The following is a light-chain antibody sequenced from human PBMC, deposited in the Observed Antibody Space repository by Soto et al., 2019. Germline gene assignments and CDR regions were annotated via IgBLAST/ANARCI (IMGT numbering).Light chain of an antibody. CDR1: QTVSSSY. CDR2: GVS. J-gene: IGKJ5*01. V-gene: IGKV3-20*01. CDR3: QQYGRSPPST. Sequence: IVLTQSPGTLSLSPGERATLSCRASQTVSSSYLAWYQQKPGQAPRLLIYGVSSRATGIPDRFSGSGSGTDVPLSSSRPEPEDFALYYCQQYGRSPPSTFGQGTRLEIK.